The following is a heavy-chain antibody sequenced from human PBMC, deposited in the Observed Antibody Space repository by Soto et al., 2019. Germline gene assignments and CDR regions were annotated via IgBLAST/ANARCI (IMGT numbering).Heavy chain of an antibody. J-gene: IGHJ6*03. V-gene: IGHV3-9*01. Sequence: EVQLVESGGGLVQPGRSLRLSCAASGFTFDDDAMHWVRQAPGKGLEWVSGISWNSGSIGYADSVKGRFTISRDNAKNSLYLQMNSLRDEDTALYYCVKDKVMITFGGVIAHYYYYYMDVWGKGTTVTVSS. D-gene: IGHD3-16*02. CDR2: ISWNSGSI. CDR1: GFTFDDDA. CDR3: VKDKVMITFGGVIAHYYYYYMDV.